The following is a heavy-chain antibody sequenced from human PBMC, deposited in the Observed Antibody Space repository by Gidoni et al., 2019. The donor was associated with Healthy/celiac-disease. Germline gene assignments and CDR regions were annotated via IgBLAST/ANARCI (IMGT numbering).Heavy chain of an antibody. CDR2: IYYSGST. V-gene: IGHV4-39*01. CDR1: GGSISSSSSY. CDR3: ARHSHYDFWSGYPKAHWFDP. Sequence: QLQLQESGPGLVKPSETLSLTCTVSGGSISSSSSYWGWIRQPPGKGLEWIGSIYYSGSTYYNPSLKSRVTISVDTSKNQFSLKLSSVTAAETAVYYCARHSHYDFWSGYPKAHWFDPWGQGTLVTVSS. J-gene: IGHJ5*02. D-gene: IGHD3-3*01.